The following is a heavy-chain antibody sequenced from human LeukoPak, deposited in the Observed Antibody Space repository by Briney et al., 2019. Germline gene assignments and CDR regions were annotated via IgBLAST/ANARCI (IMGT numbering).Heavy chain of an antibody. Sequence: SETLSLTCVVSGYSISSGYYWGWIRQPPGKGLEWIGSIYHSGSTYYNPSLKSRVTISVDTSKNQFSLKLSSVTAADTAVYYCARQDIVVVPAAIAWFDPWGQGTLVTVSS. CDR3: ARQDIVVVPAAIAWFDP. V-gene: IGHV4-38-2*01. D-gene: IGHD2-2*01. J-gene: IGHJ5*02. CDR1: GYSISSGYY. CDR2: IYHSGST.